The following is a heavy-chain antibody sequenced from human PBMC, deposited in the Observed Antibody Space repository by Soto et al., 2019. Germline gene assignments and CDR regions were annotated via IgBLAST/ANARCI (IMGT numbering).Heavy chain of an antibody. D-gene: IGHD6-6*01. Sequence: ETLSLTCTVSGGSISSSSYYWGWIRQPPGKGLEWIGSIYYSGSTYYNPSLKSRVTISVDTSKNQFSLKLSSVTAADTAVYYCARHGAAPDYFDYWGQGTLVTLSS. CDR1: GGSISSSSYY. V-gene: IGHV4-39*01. CDR3: ARHGAAPDYFDY. CDR2: IYYSGST. J-gene: IGHJ4*02.